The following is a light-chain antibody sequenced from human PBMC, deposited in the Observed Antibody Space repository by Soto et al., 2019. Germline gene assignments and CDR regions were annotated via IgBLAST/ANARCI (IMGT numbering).Light chain of an antibody. V-gene: IGLV2-11*01. CDR2: GVA. CDR3: CSYAGGYTYV. Sequence: QSALTQPRSVSGSPGQSVTISCTGTGNDVGAYNYVSWYQQHPGRPPKLLIYGVARWPSGVPDRFSGSKSGNTASLTISGLQAEDEADYFCCSYAGGYTYVFGTGTKLTVL. CDR1: GNDVGAYNY. J-gene: IGLJ1*01.